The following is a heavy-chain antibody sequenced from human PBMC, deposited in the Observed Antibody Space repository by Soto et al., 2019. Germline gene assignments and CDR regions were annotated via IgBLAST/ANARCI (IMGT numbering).Heavy chain of an antibody. D-gene: IGHD3-22*01. CDR2: IYPGDSDT. J-gene: IGHJ4*02. CDR1: GYTFTTYW. Sequence: LWESLKISCKGSGYTFTTYWIGWVRQMPGKGLEWMGIIYPGDSDTTYSPSFQGQVTISADKSISTAYLQWNSLKASDSAMYYCGRLDSSYYFDYWGRGTLVTVSS. CDR3: GRLDSSYYFDY. V-gene: IGHV5-51*01.